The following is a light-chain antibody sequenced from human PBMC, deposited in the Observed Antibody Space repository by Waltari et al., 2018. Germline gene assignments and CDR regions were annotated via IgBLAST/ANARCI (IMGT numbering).Light chain of an antibody. CDR2: RAS. J-gene: IGKJ1*01. CDR3: QQYNDWPRT. V-gene: IGKV3-15*01. CDR1: QSVSNN. Sequence: VMTQSPATLSVSPGARATLSCRASQSVSNNLAWYQQKPGQAPRLLIYRASTRATATPARFSGSGSGAEFTLTITSLQSEDFAVYYCQQYNDWPRTFGQGTKVEIK.